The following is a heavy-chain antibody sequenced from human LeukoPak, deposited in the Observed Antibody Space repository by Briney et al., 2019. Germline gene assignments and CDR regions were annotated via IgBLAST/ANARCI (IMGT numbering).Heavy chain of an antibody. V-gene: IGHV4-31*03. CDR2: IYYSGST. Sequence: PSETLSLTCTVSGGSISSGGYYWSWIRQHPGKGLEWIGYIYYSGSTYYNPSLKSRVTISVVTSKNQFSLKLSSVTAADTAVYYCARDRDLRKGYSYGIRYFDLWGRGTLVTVSS. CDR3: ARDRDLRKGYSYGIRYFDL. D-gene: IGHD5-18*01. CDR1: GGSISSGGYY. J-gene: IGHJ2*01.